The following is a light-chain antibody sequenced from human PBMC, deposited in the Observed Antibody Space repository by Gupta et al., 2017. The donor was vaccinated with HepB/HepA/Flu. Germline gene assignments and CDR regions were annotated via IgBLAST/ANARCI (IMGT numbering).Light chain of an antibody. V-gene: IGKV3-11*01. J-gene: IGKJ5*01. CDR2: DAS. Sequence: EIVLTQSPATLSLSPGERATLSCRASQSVSSYIAWYQQKPGQAPRLLIYDASNRATGITARFSGSGSGTDFTLTISSLEPEDFAVYYCQQRSNWPPITFGQGTRLEIK. CDR1: QSVSSY. CDR3: QQRSNWPPIT.